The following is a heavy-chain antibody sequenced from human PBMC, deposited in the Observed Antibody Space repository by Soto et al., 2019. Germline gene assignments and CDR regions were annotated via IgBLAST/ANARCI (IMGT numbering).Heavy chain of an antibody. J-gene: IGHJ4*02. CDR1: GFTFSSYA. V-gene: IGHV3-30-3*01. Sequence: GGSLRLSCAASGFTFSSYAMHWVRQAPGKGLEWVAVISYDGSNKYYADSVKGRFTISRDNSKNTLYLQMNSLRAEDTAVYYCARDATYYDFWSGYYRGKGPVGGYFDYWGQGTLVTVSS. CDR3: ARDATYYDFWSGYYRGKGPVGGYFDY. CDR2: ISYDGSNK. D-gene: IGHD3-3*01.